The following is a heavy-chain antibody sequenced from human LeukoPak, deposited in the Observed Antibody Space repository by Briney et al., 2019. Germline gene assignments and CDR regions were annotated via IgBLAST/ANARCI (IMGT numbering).Heavy chain of an antibody. V-gene: IGHV3-21*01. CDR2: FGTRSSSI. CDR3: ARENDQGFDY. D-gene: IGHD3-16*01. J-gene: IGHJ4*02. CDR1: GFTFSNYA. Sequence: GGSLRLSCAASGFTFSNYAMNWVRQAPGKGLEWVSSFGTRSSSIYYAHSVTGRFIVSRDNAKNSLFLQMYSLRAEDTAVYYCARENDQGFDYWGQGTLVTVSS.